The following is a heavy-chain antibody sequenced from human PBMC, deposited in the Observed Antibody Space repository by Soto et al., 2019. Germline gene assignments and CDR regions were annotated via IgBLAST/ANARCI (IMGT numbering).Heavy chain of an antibody. V-gene: IGHV1-69*12. J-gene: IGHJ4*02. CDR1: GGTFSTYA. D-gene: IGHD5-18*01. CDR2: IIPMFGTA. Sequence: QVQLVQSGAEVKKPESSVKVSCKAPGGTFSTYAISWVRQAPGQGLEWMGGIIPMFGTANYAQKVQDRVTIIADESTNTVYMELRSLRSEDTAVYFCASGIQLWLRRINNGYSGWGQGTLVTVSS. CDR3: ASGIQLWLRRINNGYSG.